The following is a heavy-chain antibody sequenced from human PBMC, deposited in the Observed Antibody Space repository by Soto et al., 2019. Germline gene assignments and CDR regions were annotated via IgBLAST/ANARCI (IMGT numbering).Heavy chain of an antibody. J-gene: IGHJ4*02. CDR2: ISYDGSNK. V-gene: IGHV3-30*18. Sequence: QVQLVESGGGVVQPGRSLRLSCAASGFTFSSYGMHWVRQAPGKGLEWVAVISYDGSNKNYADSVKCRFNISRDNSKNTLYLQMNSLRAEDTAVYCCAKDSSTSYFRYFFDYWGQGALVTVSS. CDR3: AKDSSTSYFRYFFDY. CDR1: GFTFSSYG. D-gene: IGHD6-13*01.